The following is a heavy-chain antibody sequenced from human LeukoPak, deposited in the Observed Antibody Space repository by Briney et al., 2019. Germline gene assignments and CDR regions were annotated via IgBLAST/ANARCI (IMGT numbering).Heavy chain of an antibody. V-gene: IGHV4-59*06. J-gene: IGHJ4*02. D-gene: IGHD2-2*02. Sequence: PSETLSLTCTVSGGSISSYYWSWIRQHPGKGLEWIGYIYYSGSTYYNPSLKSRVTISVDTSKNQFSLKLSSVTAADTAVYYCARRTAIHSYFDYWGQGTLVTVSS. CDR2: IYYSGST. CDR1: GGSISSYY. CDR3: ARRTAIHSYFDY.